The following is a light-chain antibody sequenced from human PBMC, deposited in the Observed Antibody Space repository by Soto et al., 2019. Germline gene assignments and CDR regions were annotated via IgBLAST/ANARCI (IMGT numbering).Light chain of an antibody. CDR3: QQYDSYSPLT. CDR1: QDISNY. CDR2: DAS. J-gene: IGKJ4*01. Sequence: EIPMTQSPSSLSASVGDRVTITRQASQDISNYLNWYQQKPGKAPKLLIYDASNLETGVPSRFSGSGSGTDFTLTISSLQPDDFATYYCQQYDSYSPLTFGGGTKVDIK. V-gene: IGKV1-33*01.